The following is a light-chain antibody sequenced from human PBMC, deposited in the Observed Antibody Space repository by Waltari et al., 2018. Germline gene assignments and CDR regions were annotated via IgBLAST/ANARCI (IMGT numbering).Light chain of an antibody. CDR3: QQYSTYPLT. Sequence: DVQMTQSPSTLTASVGDRVTITCRASLSVSRRLAWYQQTPGKAPNLLIYKASTLGGGVPSRFSGSGSGTEFTLTISSLQPDDFVTYYCQQYSTYPLTFGGGTKVEI. V-gene: IGKV1-5*03. J-gene: IGKJ4*01. CDR1: LSVSRR. CDR2: KAS.